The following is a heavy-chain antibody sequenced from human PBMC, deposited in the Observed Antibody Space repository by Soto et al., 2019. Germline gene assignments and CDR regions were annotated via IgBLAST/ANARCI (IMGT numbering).Heavy chain of an antibody. CDR2: MNPNSGNT. V-gene: IGHV1-8*01. Sequence: ASVKVSCKASGYTFTSYDINWVRQATGQGLEWMGWMNPNSGNTGYAQKFQGRVTMTRNTSISTAYMELSSLRFEDTAVYYCTRTLTPNPAEYFRHWGQGTLVTVYS. CDR1: GYTFTSYD. D-gene: IGHD3-16*01. J-gene: IGHJ1*01. CDR3: TRTLTPNPAEYFRH.